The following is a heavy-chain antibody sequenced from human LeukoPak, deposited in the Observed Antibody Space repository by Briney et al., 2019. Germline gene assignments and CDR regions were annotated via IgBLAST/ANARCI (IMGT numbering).Heavy chain of an antibody. J-gene: IGHJ4*02. V-gene: IGHV4-4*02. D-gene: IGHD2-8*01. Sequence: SETLSLTCAVSGGSITSTNWWTWVRQPPGKGLEWIGEIYHSGSASYNPSLESRVTMSVDKSKNQFSLELTSVTAADTAVYYCAREDCTNGVCYFDYWGQGTLVTVSS. CDR2: IYHSGSA. CDR3: AREDCTNGVCYFDY. CDR1: GGSITSTNW.